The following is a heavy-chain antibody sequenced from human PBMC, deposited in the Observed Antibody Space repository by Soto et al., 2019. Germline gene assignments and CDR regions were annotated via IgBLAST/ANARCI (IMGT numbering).Heavy chain of an antibody. D-gene: IGHD3-3*01. CDR1: GFTFSSYA. Sequence: EVQLLESGGGLVQPGESLRLSCAASGFTFSSYALNWVRQAPGKGLEWVSAISGSGDNTYYADSVKGRFTISRDNSKNTRYLKMNRVRVEETAAHYGAKDLCTYDFESAYYAYYYIDVWGKGTLVTVSS. J-gene: IGHJ6*03. V-gene: IGHV3-23*01. CDR3: AKDLCTYDFESAYYAYYYIDV. CDR2: ISGSGDNT.